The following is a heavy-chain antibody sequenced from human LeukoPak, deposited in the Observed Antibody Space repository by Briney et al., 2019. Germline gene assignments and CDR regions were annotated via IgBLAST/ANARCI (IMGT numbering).Heavy chain of an antibody. CDR1: GFTFSNYY. CDR3: ARDQSENYDSSGYYPY. CDR2: ISGSSGST. V-gene: IGHV3-11*06. D-gene: IGHD3-22*01. J-gene: IGHJ4*02. Sequence: SGGSLRLSCAASGFTFSNYYMSWIRQAPGKGLEWVSYISGSSGSTNYADSVMGRFTISRDNGKNSLYLQMNSLRAEDTAVYYCARDQSENYDSSGYYPYWGQGTLVTVSS.